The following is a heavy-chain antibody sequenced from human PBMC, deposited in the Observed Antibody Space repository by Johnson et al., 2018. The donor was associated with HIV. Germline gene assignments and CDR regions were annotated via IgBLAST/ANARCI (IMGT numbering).Heavy chain of an antibody. CDR3: AGPLVVVISDAFDI. D-gene: IGHD3-22*01. V-gene: IGHV3-20*04. J-gene: IGHJ3*02. CDR2: INWNGGST. Sequence: VQLVESGGGVVRPGGSLRLSCAASGFTFDDYGMSWVRQAPGKGLEWVSGINWNGGSTGYADSVKGRFTISRDNSKNTLYLQMQSLRAEDTAVYYCAGPLVVVISDAFDIWGQGTMVTVSS. CDR1: GFTFDDYG.